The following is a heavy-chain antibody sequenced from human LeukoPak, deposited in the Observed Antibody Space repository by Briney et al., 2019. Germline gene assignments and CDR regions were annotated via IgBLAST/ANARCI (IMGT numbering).Heavy chain of an antibody. J-gene: IGHJ3*02. CDR1: GFTFSSYG. V-gene: IGHV3-30*02. CDR3: ARSSGSYYGSYAFDI. Sequence: GGSPRLSCAASGFTFSSYGMHWVRQAPGKGLEWVAFIRYDGSNKYYADSVKGRFTISRDNSKNTLYLQMNSLRAEDTAVYYCARSSGSYYGSYAFDIWGQGTMVTVSS. D-gene: IGHD1-26*01. CDR2: IRYDGSNK.